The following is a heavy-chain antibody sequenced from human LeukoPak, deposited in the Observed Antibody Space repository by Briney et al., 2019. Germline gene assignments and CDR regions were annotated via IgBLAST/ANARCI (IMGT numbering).Heavy chain of an antibody. V-gene: IGHV4-59*12. J-gene: IGHJ4*02. Sequence: SETLSLTCTVSGGSISSYYWSWIRQPPGKGLEWIGYIYYTGSTNYNPSLKSRLTISVDTSKNQFSLKLSSVTAADTAVYYCARGSGYYGSGSYRGRYFDYWGQGTLVTVSS. CDR2: IYYTGST. CDR1: GGSISSYY. CDR3: ARGSGYYGSGSYRGRYFDY. D-gene: IGHD3-10*01.